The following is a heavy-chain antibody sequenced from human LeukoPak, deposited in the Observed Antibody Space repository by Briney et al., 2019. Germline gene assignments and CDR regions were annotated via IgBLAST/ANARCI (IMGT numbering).Heavy chain of an antibody. CDR2: ISAYNGNT. V-gene: IGHV1-18*01. CDR1: GYTFTSYG. D-gene: IGHD6-19*01. Sequence: ASVKVSCKASGYTFTSYGISWVRQAPGQGLEWMGWISAYNGNTNYAQKLQGRVTMTTDTSTSTAYMELRSLRSDDTAVYYRARDPERSGWLSFYDYWGQGTLVTVSS. J-gene: IGHJ4*02. CDR3: ARDPERSGWLSFYDY.